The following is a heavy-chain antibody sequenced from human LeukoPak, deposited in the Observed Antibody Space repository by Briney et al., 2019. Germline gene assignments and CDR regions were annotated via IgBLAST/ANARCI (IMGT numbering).Heavy chain of an antibody. Sequence: ASVKVSCKASGYTFTSYGISWVRPAPGQGLEWMGWISAYNGNTNYAQKLQGRVTMTTDTSTSTAYMELRSLRSDDTAVYYCTRGDLLDRSNWFDPWGQGTLVTVSS. V-gene: IGHV1-18*01. CDR3: TRGDLLDRSNWFDP. CDR2: ISAYNGNT. D-gene: IGHD1-1*01. CDR1: GYTFTSYG. J-gene: IGHJ5*02.